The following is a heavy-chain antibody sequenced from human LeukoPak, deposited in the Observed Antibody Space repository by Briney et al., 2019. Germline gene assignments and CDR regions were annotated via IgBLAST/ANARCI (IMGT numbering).Heavy chain of an antibody. CDR3: ARGHCGDAACYPFDH. J-gene: IGHJ4*02. V-gene: IGHV4-4*07. D-gene: IGHD2-21*01. Sequence: SEILSFTCNAPGASFTYYYWTWIPQPAGKGLKWFGRANLGGRINYNASLKSRVIMSLAKTTYQLSFRLGAVTTADTATSYYARGHCGDAACYPFDHWGQGTLVTVSS. CDR2: ANLGGRI. CDR1: GASFTYYY.